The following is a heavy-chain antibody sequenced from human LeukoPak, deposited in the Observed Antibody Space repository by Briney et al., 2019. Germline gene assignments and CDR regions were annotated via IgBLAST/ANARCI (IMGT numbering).Heavy chain of an antibody. Sequence: SSETLSLTCTVSGGSISSSSYYWGWIRQPPGKGLEWIGSIYYSGSTYYNPSLKSRVTISVDTSKNQFSLKLTSVTPADTAVYYCARLGPGGHGEFDYWGQGTLVTVSS. D-gene: IGHD5-12*01. V-gene: IGHV4-39*07. CDR1: GGSISSSSYY. J-gene: IGHJ4*02. CDR2: IYYSGST. CDR3: ARLGPGGHGEFDY.